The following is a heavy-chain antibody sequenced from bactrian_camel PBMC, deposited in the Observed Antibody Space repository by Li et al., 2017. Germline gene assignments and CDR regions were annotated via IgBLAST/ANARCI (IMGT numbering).Heavy chain of an antibody. CDR2: FDPNDFDE. Sequence: DVQLVESGGGSVQAGGSLRLSCVYAGYTYSGIRMGWFRQAPGKEREFVAFFDPNDFDENYADSVKGRFTVSSNIAAHTYYLQMNKLKPEDTAVYYCRTNGRAWPCVDDKVLGQGTQVTVS. J-gene: IGHJ4*01. D-gene: IGHD3*01. V-gene: IGHV3S59*01. CDR1: GYTYSGIR.